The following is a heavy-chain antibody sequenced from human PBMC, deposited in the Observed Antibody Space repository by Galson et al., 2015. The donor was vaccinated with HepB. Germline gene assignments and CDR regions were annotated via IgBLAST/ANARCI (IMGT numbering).Heavy chain of an antibody. CDR2: ISSNGGST. CDR3: VKDGGRITMVRGVIPYFDY. V-gene: IGHV3-64D*06. D-gene: IGHD3-10*01. CDR1: GFTFSSYA. J-gene: IGHJ4*02. Sequence: SLRLSCAASGFTFSSYAMHWVRQAPGKGLEYVSAISSNGGSTYYADSVKGRFTISRDNSKNTLYLQMSSLRAEDTAVYYCVKDGGRITMVRGVIPYFDYWGQGTLVTVSS.